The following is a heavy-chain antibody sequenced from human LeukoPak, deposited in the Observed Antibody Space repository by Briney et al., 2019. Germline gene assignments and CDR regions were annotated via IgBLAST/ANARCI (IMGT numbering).Heavy chain of an antibody. CDR3: ARDDLARYCSGGSCYSGYYYGMDV. D-gene: IGHD2-15*01. CDR1: GFTFSSYS. Sequence: GGSLRLSCAASGFTFSSYSMNWVRQAPGKGLEWVSSISGSSSCIYYADSVKGRFTISRDNAKNSLYPQMNSLRAEDTAVYYCARDDLARYCSGGSCYSGYYYGMDVWGQGTTVTVSS. V-gene: IGHV3-21*01. J-gene: IGHJ6*02. CDR2: ISGSSSCI.